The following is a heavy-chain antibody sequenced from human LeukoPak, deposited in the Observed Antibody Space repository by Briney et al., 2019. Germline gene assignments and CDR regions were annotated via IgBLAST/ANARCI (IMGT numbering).Heavy chain of an antibody. Sequence: PSETLSLTCTVSGGSISSYYWSWIRQPPGKGLEWIGYIYYSGSSNYNPSLKSRVTISVDTSKNQFSLKLSSVTAADTAVYYCARLRNDFWSGYPDYWGQGTLDTVSS. D-gene: IGHD3-3*01. CDR3: ARLRNDFWSGYPDY. J-gene: IGHJ4*02. V-gene: IGHV4-59*08. CDR1: GGSISSYY. CDR2: IYYSGSS.